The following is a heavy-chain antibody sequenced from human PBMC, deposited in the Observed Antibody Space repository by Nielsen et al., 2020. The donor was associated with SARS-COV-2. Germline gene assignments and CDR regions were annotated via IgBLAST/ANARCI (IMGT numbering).Heavy chain of an antibody. CDR1: GFTLSSYW. J-gene: IGHJ4*02. D-gene: IGHD6-13*01. CDR3: ASLAAAGLDY. V-gene: IGHV3-7*01. Sequence: GESLKISCAVSGFTLSSYWMSWVRQAPGKGLEWVANIKQDGTEKYYVDSVKGRFTISRDNSKNTLYLQMNSLRAEDTAVYYCASLAAAGLDYWGQGTLVTVSS. CDR2: IKQDGTEK.